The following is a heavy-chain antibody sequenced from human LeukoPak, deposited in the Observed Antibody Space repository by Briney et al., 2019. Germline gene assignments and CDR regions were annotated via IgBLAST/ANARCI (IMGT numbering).Heavy chain of an antibody. CDR1: GFTFSSYA. Sequence: PGGSLRLSCAASGFTFSSYAMSWVRQAPGEGLEWVSAISGSGGSTYYADSVKGRFTISRDNSKNTLYLQMNSLRAEDTAVYYCAKDGPSSYYYDSSGYYYYWGQGTLVTVSS. CDR2: ISGSGGST. J-gene: IGHJ4*02. V-gene: IGHV3-23*01. D-gene: IGHD3-22*01. CDR3: AKDGPSSYYYDSSGYYYY.